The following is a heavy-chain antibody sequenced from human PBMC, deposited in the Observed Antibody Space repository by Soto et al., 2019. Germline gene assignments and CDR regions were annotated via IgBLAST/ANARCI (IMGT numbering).Heavy chain of an antibody. V-gene: IGHV4-4*02. J-gene: IGHJ2*01. CDR2: VYHSGST. D-gene: IGHD2-2*01. Sequence: QVQLQESGPGLVKPSGTLSLTCAVSGGSISSSNWWSWVRQPPGKGLEWIGEVYHSGSTNYNPSLKSRVTISVDKSKNQFSLKLSSVTAADTAVYYCARVVRAIVVVPAAIFDLWGRGTLVTVSS. CDR1: GGSISSSNW. CDR3: ARVVRAIVVVPAAIFDL.